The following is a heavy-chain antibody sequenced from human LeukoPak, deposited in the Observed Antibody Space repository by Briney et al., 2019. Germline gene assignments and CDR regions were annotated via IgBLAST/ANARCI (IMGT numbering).Heavy chain of an antibody. CDR2: IYTSGST. D-gene: IGHD6-13*01. Sequence: SETLSLTCTVSGGSISSGSYYWSWIRQPAGKGLEWIGRIYTSGSTNYNPSLKSRVTISVDTSKNQFSLKPSSVTAADTAVYYCAAAGGASYYYYGMDVWGQGTTVTVSS. J-gene: IGHJ6*02. CDR3: AAAGGASYYYYGMDV. CDR1: GGSISSGSYY. V-gene: IGHV4-61*02.